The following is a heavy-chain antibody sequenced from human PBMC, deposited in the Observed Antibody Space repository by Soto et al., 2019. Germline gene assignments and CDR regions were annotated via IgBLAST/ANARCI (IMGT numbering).Heavy chain of an antibody. CDR1: GGSFSGYY. CDR3: ARGKLSDYVWGSYRYHFDY. Sequence: SETLSLTCAVYGGSFSGYYWSWIRQPPGKGLEWIGEINHSGSTNYNPSLKSRVTISVDASKNQFSLKLSSVTAADTAVYYCARGKLSDYVWGSYRYHFDYWGQGTVVTVSS. J-gene: IGHJ4*02. V-gene: IGHV4-34*01. D-gene: IGHD3-16*02. CDR2: INHSGST.